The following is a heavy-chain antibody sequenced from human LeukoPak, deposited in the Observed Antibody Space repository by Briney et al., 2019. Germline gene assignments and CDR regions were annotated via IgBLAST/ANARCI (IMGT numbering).Heavy chain of an antibody. CDR1: GFTFSSYW. V-gene: IGHV3-7*01. CDR2: IKQDGSEK. Sequence: GGSLRLSCAASGFTFSSYWMSWVRQAPGKGLEWVANIKQDGSEKYYVDSVKGRFTISRDNAKNSLYPQMNSLRAEDTAVYYCARGLYSSSWYYHFDYWGQGTLVTVSS. CDR3: ARGLYSSSWYYHFDY. D-gene: IGHD6-13*01. J-gene: IGHJ4*02.